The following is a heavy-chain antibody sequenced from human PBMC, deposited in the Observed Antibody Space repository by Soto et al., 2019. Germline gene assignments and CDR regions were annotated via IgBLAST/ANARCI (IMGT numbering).Heavy chain of an antibody. CDR3: ARGDRGGSGSPASYYYSGLDV. CDR2: VSAGGDMT. CDR1: GFTFSSYA. V-gene: IGHV3-23*01. D-gene: IGHD3-10*01. J-gene: IGHJ6*02. Sequence: DVQLLESGGHLVQPGGSLRLSCAASGFTFSSYAMSWVRQAPGKGLEWVSSVSAGGDMTYYSDSVKGRFTISRDNSNNALFLPMHRLRIEDTALYYCARGDRGGSGSPASYYYSGLDVWGQGTTVTVS.